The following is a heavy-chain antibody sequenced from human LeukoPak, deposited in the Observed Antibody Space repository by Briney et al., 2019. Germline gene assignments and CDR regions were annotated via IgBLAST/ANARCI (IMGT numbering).Heavy chain of an antibody. V-gene: IGHV1-2*02. J-gene: IGHJ2*01. Sequence: ASVKVSCKASGYTFTGYYMRWVRQAPGQGLEWMGWINPNSGGTNYAQKFQGRVTMTRDTSISTAYMELSRLRSDDTAVYYCAREDSGYGLWYFDLWGRGTLVTVSS. CDR1: GYTFTGYY. CDR2: INPNSGGT. D-gene: IGHD5-12*01. CDR3: AREDSGYGLWYFDL.